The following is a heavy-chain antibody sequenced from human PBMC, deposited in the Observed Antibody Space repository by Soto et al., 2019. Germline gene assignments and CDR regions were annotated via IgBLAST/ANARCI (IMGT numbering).Heavy chain of an antibody. CDR2: SGSGGNT. Sequence: EVQLLESGGGLVQPGGSLRLSCVASGFTFSSYAMSWVRQAPGKGLEWVSASGSGGNTYYADSVKGRFTVSRDNSKNTLYLQMNSLRAEDTAVYYCAKPIAAAGIVYWGQGTLVTVSS. D-gene: IGHD6-13*01. CDR3: AKPIAAAGIVY. J-gene: IGHJ4*02. CDR1: GFTFSSYA. V-gene: IGHV3-23*01.